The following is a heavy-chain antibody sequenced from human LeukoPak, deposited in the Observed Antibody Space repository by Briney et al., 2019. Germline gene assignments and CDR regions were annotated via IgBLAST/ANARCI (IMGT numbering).Heavy chain of an antibody. D-gene: IGHD6-13*01. CDR2: INHSGST. CDR1: GGSFSGYY. V-gene: IGHV4-34*01. Sequence: SETLSLTCAVYGGSFSGYYWSWIRQPPGKGLEWIGEINHSGSTSYNPSLKSRVTISVDTSKNQFSLKLSSVTAADTAVYYCARGLRSSSWYGRAGFDYWGQGTLVTVSS. CDR3: ARGLRSSSWYGRAGFDY. J-gene: IGHJ4*02.